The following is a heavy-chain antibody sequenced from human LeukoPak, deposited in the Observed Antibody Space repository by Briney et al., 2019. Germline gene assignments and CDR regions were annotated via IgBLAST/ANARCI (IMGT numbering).Heavy chain of an antibody. Sequence: GGSLRLSCAASGFTFSSYAMSWVRQSPGKGLEWVSSISGSGGNTYSADSVKGRCTISRDNSKKTLYLQMNSLGAEDTAVYYCAKGMSATSGYLELEYWGQGTLITVSS. CDR2: ISGSGGNT. CDR1: GFTFSSYA. J-gene: IGHJ4*02. V-gene: IGHV3-23*01. CDR3: AKGMSATSGYLELEY. D-gene: IGHD3-22*01.